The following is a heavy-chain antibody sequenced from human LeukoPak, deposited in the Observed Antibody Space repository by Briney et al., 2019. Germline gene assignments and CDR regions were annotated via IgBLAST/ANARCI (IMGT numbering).Heavy chain of an antibody. J-gene: IGHJ4*02. CDR2: INPNSGGT. V-gene: IGHV1-2*02. CDR1: GYTFTGYY. Sequence: ASVKVSRKASGYTFTGYYMHWVRQAPGQGLEWMGWINPNSGGTNYAQKFQGRVTMTRDTSISTAYMELSRLRSDDTAVYYCARGAVVVAATTFYYWGQGTLVTVSS. D-gene: IGHD2-15*01. CDR3: ARGAVVVAATTFYY.